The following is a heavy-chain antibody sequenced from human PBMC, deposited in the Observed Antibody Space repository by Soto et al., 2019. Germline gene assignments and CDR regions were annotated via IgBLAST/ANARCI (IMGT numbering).Heavy chain of an antibody. CDR2: ISAHNGNT. CDR3: ARRRYGDY. CDR1: GYGFTTYG. V-gene: IGHV1-18*01. D-gene: IGHD1-1*01. J-gene: IGHJ4*02. Sequence: QVHRVQSGAEVKKPGASVKVSCKGSGYGFTTYGITWVRQAPGQGLEWMAWISAHNGNTNYAQKLQGRVTVTRDTSTSTAYMELRSLRSDDTAVYYCARRRYGDYWGQGALVTVSS.